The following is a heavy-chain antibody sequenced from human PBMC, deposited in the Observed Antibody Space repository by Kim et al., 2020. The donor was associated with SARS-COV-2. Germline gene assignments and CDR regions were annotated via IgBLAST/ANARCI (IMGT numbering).Heavy chain of an antibody. CDR3: AGGFSSGWGNAFDI. D-gene: IGHD3-22*01. V-gene: IGHV4-59*09. Sequence: PSLTRRVTISVNTSKIQFSLKLSSVTAADTAVYYCAGGFSSGWGNAFDIWGQGTMVTVSS. J-gene: IGHJ3*02.